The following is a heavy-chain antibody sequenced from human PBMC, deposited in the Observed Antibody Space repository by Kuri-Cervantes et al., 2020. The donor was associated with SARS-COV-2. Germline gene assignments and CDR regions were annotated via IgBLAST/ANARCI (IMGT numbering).Heavy chain of an antibody. V-gene: IGHV1-69*06. CDR1: GGTFSSYA. CDR3: AGDVTSSSSVVYYYYMDV. D-gene: IGHD6-6*01. Sequence: SVKVSCKASGGTFSSYAISWVRQAPGQGLEWMGRIIPIFGTANYAQKFQGRVTITADKSTSTAYMELSSLRSEDTAVYYCAGDVTSSSSVVYYYYMDVWAKGPWSPSP. J-gene: IGHJ6*03. CDR2: IIPIFGTA.